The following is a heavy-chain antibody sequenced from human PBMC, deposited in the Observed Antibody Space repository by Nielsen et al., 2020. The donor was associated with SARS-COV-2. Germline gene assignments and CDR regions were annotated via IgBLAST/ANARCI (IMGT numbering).Heavy chain of an antibody. J-gene: IGHJ2*01. CDR2: IGTAGDT. Sequence: GESLKISCAASGFTFSSYDMHWVRQATGKGLEWVSAIGTAGDTYYPGSVKGRFTISRENAKNSLYLQMNSLRAGDTAVYYCARDDQWLVGYWYFDLWGRGTLVTVSS. D-gene: IGHD6-19*01. CDR1: GFTFSSYD. CDR3: ARDDQWLVGYWYFDL. V-gene: IGHV3-13*01.